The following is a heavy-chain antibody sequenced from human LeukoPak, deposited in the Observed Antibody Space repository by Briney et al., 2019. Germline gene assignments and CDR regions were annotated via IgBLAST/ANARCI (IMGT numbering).Heavy chain of an antibody. Sequence: GWSLRPSRAAPDFSVSSYWMDWVRQAPGKGLVWVSRINSDGSGRNYADSVKARFTISRDNAKNTLYLQMNSLRAEDTAVYYCARGGSPPEALGDTFDIWGQGTMVTVSS. J-gene: IGHJ3*02. CDR3: ARGGSPPEALGDTFDI. V-gene: IGHV3-74*01. D-gene: IGHD1-26*01. CDR2: INSDGSGR. CDR1: DFSVSSYW.